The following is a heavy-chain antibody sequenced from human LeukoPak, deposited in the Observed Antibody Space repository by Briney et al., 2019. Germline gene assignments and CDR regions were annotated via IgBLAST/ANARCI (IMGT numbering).Heavy chain of an antibody. V-gene: IGHV4-34*01. CDR2: INHSGST. J-gene: IGHJ6*02. CDR1: GGSFSGYY. CDR3: ARGSAGLYYYYYYGMDV. Sequence: PSETLSLTCAVYGGSFSGYYWSWIRQPPGKGLEWIGEINHSGSTNYNPSLKSRVTISVDTSKNQFSLKLSSVTAADTAVYYCARGSAGLYYYYYYGMDVWGQGTTVTVSS. D-gene: IGHD6-19*01.